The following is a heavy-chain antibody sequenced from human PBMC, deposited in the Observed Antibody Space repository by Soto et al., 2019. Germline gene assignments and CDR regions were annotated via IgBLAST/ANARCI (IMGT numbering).Heavy chain of an antibody. Sequence: EASVKVSCKASDYIFTTYGISWVRQAPGQGLEWMGWVSPYSNITNYAQKFQGRVTMTTETSTSTVYTELRSLRSDDTAMYYCARNGERDLGLNYYFYYGMDVWGQGTSVTVSS. D-gene: IGHD3-10*01. CDR2: VSPYSNIT. V-gene: IGHV1-18*01. J-gene: IGHJ6*02. CDR3: ARNGERDLGLNYYFYYGMDV. CDR1: DYIFTTYG.